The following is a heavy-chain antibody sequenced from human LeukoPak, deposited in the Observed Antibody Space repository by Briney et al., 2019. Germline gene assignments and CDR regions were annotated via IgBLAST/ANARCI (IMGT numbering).Heavy chain of an antibody. CDR2: ISTYDHDT. J-gene: IGHJ5*02. CDR3: VRDYFCSGGTCDDCFDP. D-gene: IGHD2-15*01. V-gene: IGHV1-18*01. CDR1: GYTFTNYG. Sequence: ASVKVSCKASGYTFTNYGISWVRQAPGQGLEWMAWISTYDHDTNYAQKFRGRVTMTTDTSTSTAYMELRSLGSADTAVYYCVRDYFCSGGTCDDCFDPWGQGTLVTVSS.